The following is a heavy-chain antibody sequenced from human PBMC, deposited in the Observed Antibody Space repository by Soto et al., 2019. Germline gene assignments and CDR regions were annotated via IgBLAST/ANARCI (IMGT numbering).Heavy chain of an antibody. CDR1: GFTFSTYW. D-gene: IGHD5-18*01. J-gene: IGHJ6*03. CDR2: INSDGRST. V-gene: IGHV3-74*01. CDR3: ARVRPGYGYGGITGYYNTMAV. Sequence: EVQLVESGGGLVQPGGSLRLSCAASGFTFSTYWMRWVRQAPGKGLVWVSLINSDGRSTNYADSVKGRFTVSRDNARETMYLQMNSLRADDTAVYYCARVRPGYGYGGITGYYNTMAVGGKGTTVTVSS.